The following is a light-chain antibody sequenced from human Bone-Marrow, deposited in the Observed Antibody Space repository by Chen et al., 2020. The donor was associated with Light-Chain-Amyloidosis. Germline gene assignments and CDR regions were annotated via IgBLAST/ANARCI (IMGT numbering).Light chain of an antibody. J-gene: IGKJ4*01. CDR1: QTIRSNY. CDR2: GSS. Sequence: IVLRQSPGTLSLPPGEGPNPSCRVSQTIRSNYVTWYQQKFGQAPRLLIYGSSSRATGIPDRFTGSGSGTDFTLTINRLEPEDFAMYYCQQYGTSPLTVGGGTKVEIK. V-gene: IGKV3-20*01. CDR3: QQYGTSPLT.